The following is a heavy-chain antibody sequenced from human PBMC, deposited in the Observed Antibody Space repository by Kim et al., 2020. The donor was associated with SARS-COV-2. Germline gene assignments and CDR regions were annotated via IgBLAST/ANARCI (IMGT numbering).Heavy chain of an antibody. V-gene: IGHV3-21*01. CDR1: GFTFSSYS. CDR2: ISSSSSYI. D-gene: IGHD1-26*01. Sequence: GGSLRLSCAASGFTFSSYSMNWVRQAPGKGLEWVSSISSSSSYIYYADSVKGRFTISRDNAKNSLYLQMNSLRAEDTAVYYCARDPVSGSYGVYWGQGTLVTVSS. J-gene: IGHJ4*02. CDR3: ARDPVSGSYGVY.